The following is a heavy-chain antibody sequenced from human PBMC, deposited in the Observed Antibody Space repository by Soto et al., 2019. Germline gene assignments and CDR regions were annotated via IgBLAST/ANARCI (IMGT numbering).Heavy chain of an antibody. CDR3: ARGSYYSGWV. D-gene: IGHD6-19*01. CDR1: GDSVSSTIAA. V-gene: IGHV6-1*01. J-gene: IGHJ4*02. Sequence: SQTLSLTCAISGDSVSSTIAAWSCIRQSPSRGLEWLGRTYYRSKWYSDYAVPVKSRITINPDTSKKQFSLQLNSVTPEDTAVYYCARGSYYSGWVWGQGTLVTVSS. CDR2: TYYRSKWYS.